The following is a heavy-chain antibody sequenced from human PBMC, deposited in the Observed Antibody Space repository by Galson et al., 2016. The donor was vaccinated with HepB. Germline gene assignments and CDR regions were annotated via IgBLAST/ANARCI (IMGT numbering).Heavy chain of an antibody. CDR2: ITSSSDTM. Sequence: LRLSCAASGFIFSVYNMNWARQAPGKGLEWIAWITSSSDTMYYADSVKGRFTVSRDNAKNSLYLEMNSLRDEDTAVYYCARDDYFRLGYWGQGTLVTVSS. J-gene: IGHJ4*02. CDR1: GFIFSVYN. V-gene: IGHV3-48*02. D-gene: IGHD3-16*01. CDR3: ARDDYFRLGY.